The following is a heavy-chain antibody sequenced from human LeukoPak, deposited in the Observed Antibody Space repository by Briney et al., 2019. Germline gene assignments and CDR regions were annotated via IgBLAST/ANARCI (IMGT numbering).Heavy chain of an antibody. CDR1: GGSISSYY. CDR2: IYYSGST. V-gene: IGHV4-59*01. D-gene: IGHD4-17*01. CDR3: ARVVSTVTTYYFDY. J-gene: IGHJ4*02. Sequence: SETLSLTCCIPGGSISSYYWSSIRQPPRKGLEWDGYIYYSGSTNYNPSLKSRVTISVDTSKNQFSLKLSSVTAADTAVYYCARVVSTVTTYYFDYWGQGTLVTVSS.